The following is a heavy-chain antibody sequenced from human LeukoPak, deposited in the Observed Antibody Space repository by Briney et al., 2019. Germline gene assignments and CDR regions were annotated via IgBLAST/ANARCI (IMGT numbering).Heavy chain of an antibody. J-gene: IGHJ5*02. CDR2: IYYSGST. Sequence: SETLSLTCTVSGGSISSYYWSWIRQPPGKGLEWIGYIYYSGSTNYNPSLQSRVAISVDTSKNQFSLKLSSVTAADTAVYYCARSSIGYCSGGSCYWSAWFDPWGQGTLVTVSS. CDR1: GGSISSYY. D-gene: IGHD2-15*01. CDR3: ARSSIGYCSGGSCYWSAWFDP. V-gene: IGHV4-59*08.